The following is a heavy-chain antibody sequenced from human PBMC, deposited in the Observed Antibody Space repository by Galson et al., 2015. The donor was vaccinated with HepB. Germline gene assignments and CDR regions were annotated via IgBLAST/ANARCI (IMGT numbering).Heavy chain of an antibody. CDR2: TSDGGAGT. D-gene: IGHD3-22*01. CDR3: AKPLYDNSGWIYYYGD. V-gene: IGHV3-23*01. CDR1: GFTFSTYA. J-gene: IGHJ4*02. Sequence: SLRLSCAASGFTFSTYAMSWVRQAPGKGLEWISATSDGGAGTAYADSVRGRFTISRDNSKNTLYLQLHSLRVADTAIYYCAKPLYDNSGWIYYYGDWGQGTLVTVSS.